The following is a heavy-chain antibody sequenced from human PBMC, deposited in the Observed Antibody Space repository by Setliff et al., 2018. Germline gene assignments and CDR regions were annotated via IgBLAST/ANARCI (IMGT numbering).Heavy chain of an antibody. CDR2: ISPSGGST. Sequence: SVQVSCKASGYTFTSYYMHWVRQAPGQGLEWMGIISPSGGSTSYAQKFQGRVTMTRDTSTSTVYMELSSLRSEDTAVYYCARTDGVGARGDWFDPWGQGTLVTVSS. D-gene: IGHD1-26*01. V-gene: IGHV1-46*01. CDR1: GYTFTSYY. CDR3: ARTDGVGARGDWFDP. J-gene: IGHJ5*02.